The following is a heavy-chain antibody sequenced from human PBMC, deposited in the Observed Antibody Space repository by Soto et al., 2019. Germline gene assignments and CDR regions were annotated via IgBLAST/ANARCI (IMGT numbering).Heavy chain of an antibody. D-gene: IGHD3-22*01. CDR3: VRDGGRYGYYYDSSGYISFDH. Sequence: SETLSLTCAVSGYSIGSGYYWGWIRQPPGKGPEWIGSIYQGGATHHNTSLKSRVTISIDTSKNQFSLKLSSVTAADTAVYHCVRDGGRYGYYYDSSGYISFDHWGQGILVTAPQ. J-gene: IGHJ4*02. CDR2: IYQGGAT. CDR1: GYSIGSGYY. V-gene: IGHV4-38-2*01.